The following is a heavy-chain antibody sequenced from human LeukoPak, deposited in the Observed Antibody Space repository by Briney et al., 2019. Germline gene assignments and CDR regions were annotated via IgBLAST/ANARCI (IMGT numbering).Heavy chain of an antibody. CDR1: GFTFGDYA. J-gene: IGHJ4*02. V-gene: IGHV3-30*02. CDR3: AITVVRGGAIDY. D-gene: IGHD3-10*01. CDR2: IRSDGNSK. Sequence: PGGSLRLSCTASGFTFGDYAMSWFRQAPGKGLEWITFIRSDGNSKYYADSVKGRFTISRDNSKNILFLQMNSLRREDMAVYYCAITVVRGGAIDYWGQGTLVTVSS.